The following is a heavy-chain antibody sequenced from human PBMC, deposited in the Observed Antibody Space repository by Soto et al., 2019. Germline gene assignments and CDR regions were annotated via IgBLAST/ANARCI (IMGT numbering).Heavy chain of an antibody. Sequence: LSLTCTVSGGSISSYYWSWIRQPPGKGLEWIGYIYYSGSTNYNPSLKSRVTISVDTSKNQFSLKLSSVTAADTAVYYCARDRDGYNYYYYYYGMDVWGQGTTVTVSS. CDR3: ARDRDGYNYYYYYYGMDV. V-gene: IGHV4-59*01. CDR1: GGSISSYY. D-gene: IGHD5-12*01. J-gene: IGHJ6*02. CDR2: IYYSGST.